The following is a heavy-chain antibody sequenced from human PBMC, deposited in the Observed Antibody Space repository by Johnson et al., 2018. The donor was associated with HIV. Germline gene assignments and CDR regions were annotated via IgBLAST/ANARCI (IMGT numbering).Heavy chain of an antibody. CDR2: IKQDGSEK. CDR1: GFTFSSYW. J-gene: IGHJ3*02. V-gene: IGHV3-7*02. CDR3: ARVEPIRRAIDAFDI. Sequence: VQLVESGGGVVQPGRSLRLSCAASGFTFSSYWMSWVRQAPGKGLEWVANIKQDGSEKYYVDSVKGRFTISRDNAKNSLYLQLNSLRAEDTAVYYCARVEPIRRAIDAFDIWGQGTMVTVSS.